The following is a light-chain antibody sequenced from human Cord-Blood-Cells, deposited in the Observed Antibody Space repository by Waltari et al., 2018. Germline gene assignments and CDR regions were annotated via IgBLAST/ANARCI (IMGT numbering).Light chain of an antibody. CDR1: SSDVGGYNY. CDR2: DVS. CDR3: SSYTSSSTYV. V-gene: IGLV2-14*01. J-gene: IGLJ1*01. Sequence: QSALTQPASVSGSPGPSITISCTGTSSDVGGYNYVSWYQQHPGKAPKLMIYDVSNRPSGVSNRISGSKSGNTASLTISELQAEDEADYYCSSYTSSSTYVFGTGTKVTVL.